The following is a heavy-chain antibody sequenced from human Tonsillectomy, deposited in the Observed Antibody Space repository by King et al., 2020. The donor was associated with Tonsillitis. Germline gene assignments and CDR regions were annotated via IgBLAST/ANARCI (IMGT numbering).Heavy chain of an antibody. CDR2: INPNSGDT. CDR1: GYTFTGYY. CDR3: ARDLWFGELLSHYYYYYGMDV. Sequence: LQLVQSGAEVKKPGASVKVSCKASGYTFTGYYIHWVRQAPGQGLEWMGLINPNSGDTNYAQKFQGRVTLTRDTSISTAYMELSRLRSDDTAVYYCARDLWFGELLSHYYYYYGMDVWGQGTTVTVSS. J-gene: IGHJ6*02. D-gene: IGHD3-10*01. V-gene: IGHV1-2*02.